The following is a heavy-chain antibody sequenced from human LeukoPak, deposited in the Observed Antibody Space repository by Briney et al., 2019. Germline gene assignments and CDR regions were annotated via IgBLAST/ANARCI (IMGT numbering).Heavy chain of an antibody. CDR3: AKGGRDYGASSGTD. CDR1: GYTFISYY. D-gene: IGHD4-23*01. J-gene: IGHJ4*02. Sequence: ASVKVSCKASGYTFISYYMHWVRQAPGQGLEWMGIINPSGGSTTYAQMFQGRVILTRDTSTRTVYMELYSLRSEDTAVYYCAKGGRDYGASSGTDWGQGTLVTVSS. CDR2: INPSGGST. V-gene: IGHV1-46*01.